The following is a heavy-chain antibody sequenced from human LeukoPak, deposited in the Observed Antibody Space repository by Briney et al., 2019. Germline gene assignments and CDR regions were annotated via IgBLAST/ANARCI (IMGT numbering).Heavy chain of an antibody. V-gene: IGHV1-69*05. CDR2: IIPIFGTA. J-gene: IGHJ5*02. CDR1: GGTLSSYA. CDR3: ARGTLGDFWFDP. Sequence: GASVKVSCKASGGTLSSYAISGVRQAPGQGLEWMGGIIPIFGTANYAQKFQGRVTITTDESTSTAYMEQSSLRSEDTAVYYCARGTLGDFWFDPWGQGTLVTVSS. D-gene: IGHD2-21*02.